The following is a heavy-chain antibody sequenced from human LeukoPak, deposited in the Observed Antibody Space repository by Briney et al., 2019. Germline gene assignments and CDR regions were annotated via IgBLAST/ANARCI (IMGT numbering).Heavy chain of an antibody. D-gene: IGHD5-18*01. CDR1: GGSFSGYY. V-gene: IGHV4-34*01. CDR2: INHSGST. J-gene: IGHJ4*02. Sequence: SETLSLTCAVYGGSFSGYYWSWIRRPPGKGLEWIGEINHSGSTNYNPSLKSRVTISVDTSKNQFSLQLSSVTAADTAVYYCARAPGGYSYGTHPKYFDYWGQGTLVTVSS. CDR3: ARAPGGYSYGTHPKYFDY.